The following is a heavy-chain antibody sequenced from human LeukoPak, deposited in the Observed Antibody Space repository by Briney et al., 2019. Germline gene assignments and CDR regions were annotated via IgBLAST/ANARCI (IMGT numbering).Heavy chain of an antibody. V-gene: IGHV3-66*01. CDR2: IYSGGST. D-gene: IGHD3-10*01. CDR1: GFTVSSNY. Sequence: PGGSLRLSCAASGFTVSSNYMSWVRQAPGKGLEWVSVIYSGGSTYYADSVKGRFTISRDNSKNTLYLQMNSVRADDTAVYYCARVPLSGYFDYWGQGTLVTVSS. CDR3: ARVPLSGYFDY. J-gene: IGHJ4*02.